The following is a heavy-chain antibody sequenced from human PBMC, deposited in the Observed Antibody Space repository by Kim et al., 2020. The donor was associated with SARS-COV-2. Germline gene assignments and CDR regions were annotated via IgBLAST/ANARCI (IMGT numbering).Heavy chain of an antibody. D-gene: IGHD6-13*01. V-gene: IGHV3-23*03. CDR1: GFTFSSYA. CDR2: IYSGGSST. Sequence: GGSLRLSCAASGFTFSSYAMSWFRQAPGKGLEWGSVIYSGGSSTYYADSVKGRFTISRDNSKNTLYLQMNSLRAEDTAVYYCAKTLFGYSSPDYWGQGT. J-gene: IGHJ4*02. CDR3: AKTLFGYSSPDY.